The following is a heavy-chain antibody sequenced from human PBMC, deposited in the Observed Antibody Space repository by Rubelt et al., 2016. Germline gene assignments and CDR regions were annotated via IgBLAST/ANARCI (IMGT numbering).Heavy chain of an antibody. CDR1: GFTFSNAW. Sequence: EVQLVESGGGLVKPGGSLRLSCAASGFTFSNAWMNWVRQAPGKGLEWVGRIKSKTDGGTTDYAAPVKGRFTIARDDSKNTRYLQMNSLKTEDTSVYYCTTDTAMDNDFDYWGQGTLVTVSS. D-gene: IGHD5-18*01. V-gene: IGHV3-15*07. CDR2: IKSKTDGGTT. CDR3: TTDTAMDNDFDY. J-gene: IGHJ4*02.